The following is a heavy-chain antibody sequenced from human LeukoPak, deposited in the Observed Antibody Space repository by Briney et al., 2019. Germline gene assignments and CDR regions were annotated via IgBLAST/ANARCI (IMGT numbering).Heavy chain of an antibody. V-gene: IGHV3-48*01. J-gene: IGHJ4*02. Sequence: PGGSLRLSCAASGFTFSSYSMNWVRQAPGKGLEWVSYISSSSSTIYYADSVKGRFTISRDNAKNSLYLQMNSLRAEDTAVYYCARDRGLGVVVPADADYWGQGTLVTASS. CDR2: ISSSSSTI. CDR1: GFTFSSYS. D-gene: IGHD2-2*01. CDR3: ARDRGLGVVVPADADY.